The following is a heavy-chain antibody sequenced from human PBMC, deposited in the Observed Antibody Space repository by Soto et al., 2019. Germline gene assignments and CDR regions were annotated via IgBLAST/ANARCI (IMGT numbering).Heavy chain of an antibody. Sequence: QVQLVQSGAEVKKPGASVKVSCKASGYTFTSYGISWVRQAPGQGLEWMGWISAYNDNRNYAQKTQGRVTMTTAPATSTAYMELRRLSSDDTAVYYCARQKVVPAALRLWFAPWGQGPMVTVSS. CDR2: ISAYNDNR. J-gene: IGHJ5*02. D-gene: IGHD2-2*01. CDR1: GYTFTSYG. V-gene: IGHV1-18*01. CDR3: ARQKVVPAALRLWFAP.